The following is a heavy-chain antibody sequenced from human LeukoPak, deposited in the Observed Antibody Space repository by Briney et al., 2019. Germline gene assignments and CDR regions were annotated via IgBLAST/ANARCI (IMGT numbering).Heavy chain of an antibody. CDR2: INQDGSDK. J-gene: IGHJ4*02. D-gene: IGHD1-1*01. CDR3: ATCTAGLDY. CDR1: GFTFSSYW. Sequence: PGGSLRLSCAASGFTFSSYWMSWVRQAPGKGLEWVANINQDGSDKYYVDSVKGRFTISRDNAKNSLYLQMSSLRAEDTAVYYCATCTAGLDYWGQGTLVTVSS. V-gene: IGHV3-7*01.